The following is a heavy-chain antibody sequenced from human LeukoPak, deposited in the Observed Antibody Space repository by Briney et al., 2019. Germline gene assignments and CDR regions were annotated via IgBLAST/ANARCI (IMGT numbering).Heavy chain of an antibody. J-gene: IGHJ4*02. CDR3: ARLTPFFWSGYYRDY. CDR2: INHSGST. D-gene: IGHD3-3*01. V-gene: IGHV4-34*01. CDR1: GGSFSGYY. Sequence: SETLSLTCAVYGGSFSGYYWSWIRQPPRKGLEWIGEINHSGSTNYNPSLKSRVTISVDTSKNQFSLKLSSVTAADTAVYYCARLTPFFWSGYYRDYWGQGTLVTVSS.